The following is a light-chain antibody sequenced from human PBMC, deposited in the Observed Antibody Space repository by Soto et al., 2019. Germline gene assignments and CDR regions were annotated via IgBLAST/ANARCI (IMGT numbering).Light chain of an antibody. V-gene: IGKV3-11*01. J-gene: IGKJ4*01. Sequence: EIVLTHSPATLSLSPVERATPACRASQSVGSYLAWYQQKPGQAPRLLIYDTSNRVTGIPARFSGSGSGTDFTLTISSLEPEDFAVYYCQQRSNWPLTFGGGTKVDI. CDR2: DTS. CDR3: QQRSNWPLT. CDR1: QSVGSY.